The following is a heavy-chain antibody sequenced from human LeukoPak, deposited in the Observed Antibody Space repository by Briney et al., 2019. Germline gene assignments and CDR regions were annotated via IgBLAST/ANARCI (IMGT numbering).Heavy chain of an antibody. D-gene: IGHD2-21*01. V-gene: IGHV1-69*13. CDR1: GGTFSTHA. CDR3: ASWRVIAFDI. Sequence: SVKVSCKTSGGTFSTHAISWVRQAPGQGLEWMGGIIPFSATTNYAQRFQGRLTVTADESTSTAYMELSSLRSEDTAVYYCASWRVIAFDIWGQGTMVTVSS. J-gene: IGHJ3*02. CDR2: IIPFSATT.